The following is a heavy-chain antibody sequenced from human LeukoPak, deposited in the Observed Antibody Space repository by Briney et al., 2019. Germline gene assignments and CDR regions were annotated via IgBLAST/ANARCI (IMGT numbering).Heavy chain of an antibody. J-gene: IGHJ4*02. CDR1: GYTFTGYY. CDR3: AGGSLYYYDSGASGSD. D-gene: IGHD3-22*01. Sequence: GASVKVSCKASGYTFTGYYMHWVRQAPGQGLEWMGWINPNSGGTNYAQKFQGRVTMTRDTSISTAYMELSRLRSDDTAVYYCAGGSLYYYDSGASGSDWGQGTLVAVSS. V-gene: IGHV1-2*02. CDR2: INPNSGGT.